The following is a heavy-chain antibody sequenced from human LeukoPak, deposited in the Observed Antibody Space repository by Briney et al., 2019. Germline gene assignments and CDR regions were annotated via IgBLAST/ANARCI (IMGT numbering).Heavy chain of an antibody. CDR2: MNPNSGNT. J-gene: IGHJ5*02. CDR3: ARAGENVLRYFDWSP. CDR1: GYTFTSYD. D-gene: IGHD3-9*01. V-gene: IGHV1-8*01. Sequence: ASVKVSCKASGYTFTSYDINWVRQATGQGLEWKGWMNPNSGNTGYAQKFQGRVTMTRNTSISTAYMELSSLRSEDTAVYYCARAGENVLRYFDWSPWGQGTLVTVSS.